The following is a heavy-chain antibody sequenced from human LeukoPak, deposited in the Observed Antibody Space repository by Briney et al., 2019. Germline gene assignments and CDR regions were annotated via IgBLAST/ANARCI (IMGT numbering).Heavy chain of an antibody. CDR2: IYHSGST. V-gene: IGHV4-38-2*02. Sequence: SETLSLTCTVSGYSISSGYYWGWIRQPPGKGLEWIGSIYHSGSTYYNPSLKSRVTISVDTSKNQFSLKLSSVTAADTAVYYCARVTYYYDSSDDWFDPWGQGTLVTVSS. D-gene: IGHD3-22*01. J-gene: IGHJ5*02. CDR3: ARVTYYYDSSDDWFDP. CDR1: GYSISSGYY.